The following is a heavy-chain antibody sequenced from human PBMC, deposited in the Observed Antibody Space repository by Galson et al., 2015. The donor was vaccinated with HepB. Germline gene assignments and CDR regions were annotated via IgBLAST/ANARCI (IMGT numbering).Heavy chain of an antibody. D-gene: IGHD2-8*01. CDR2: IYHSGST. CDR3: VGELLSSFDY. Sequence: LSLTCAVSGGSISSGGYSWSRIRQPPGKGLEWIGYIYHSGSTYYNPSLKSRVPLSVDRSKNQFSLKLSSVTAADTAVYYCVGELLSSFDYWGQGTLVTVSS. CDR1: GGSISSGGYS. J-gene: IGHJ4*02. V-gene: IGHV4-30-2*01.